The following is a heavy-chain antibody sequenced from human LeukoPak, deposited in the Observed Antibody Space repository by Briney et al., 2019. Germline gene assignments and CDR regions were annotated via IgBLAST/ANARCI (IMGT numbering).Heavy chain of an antibody. CDR2: IYPGDSDS. Sequence: GESLKISCKGSGYSFGSQWLGWVRQVPGKGLEWMGIIYPGDSDSRYSPSFQGQVTISADKSISTAYLQWGSLRASDTAIYYCTRVIIGGNYGGFYGLDVWGQGTTVIVSS. D-gene: IGHD4-4*01. V-gene: IGHV5-51*01. CDR3: TRVIIGGNYGGFYGLDV. J-gene: IGHJ6*02. CDR1: GYSFGSQW.